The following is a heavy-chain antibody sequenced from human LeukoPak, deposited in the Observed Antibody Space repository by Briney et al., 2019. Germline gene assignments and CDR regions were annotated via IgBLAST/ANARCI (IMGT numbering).Heavy chain of an antibody. J-gene: IGHJ4*02. CDR3: ARSPAVAEYYFDY. CDR1: GYRFTSYW. V-gene: IGHV5-51*01. Sequence: GESLKISCRGSGYRFTSYWIGWVRQMPGKGLEWMGIIYPGDFDTRYSPSFQGQVTSSVDKSITTAYLQWNSLKASDTAMYYCARSPAVAEYYFDYWGQGTLVTISS. D-gene: IGHD6-19*01. CDR2: IYPGDFDT.